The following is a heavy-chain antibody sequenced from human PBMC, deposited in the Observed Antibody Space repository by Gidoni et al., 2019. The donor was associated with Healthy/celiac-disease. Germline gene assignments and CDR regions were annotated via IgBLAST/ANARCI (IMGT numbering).Heavy chain of an antibody. V-gene: IGHV3-33*01. CDR2: IWYDGSNK. CDR3: ARDGGDIVVVVAAFMDV. Sequence: QVQLVESGGGVVQPGRSLRLYCAASGFTFSSYGMHWVRQAPGKGLEWVAVIWYDGSNKYYADSVKGRFTISRDNSKNTLYLQMNSPRAEDTAVYYCARDGGDIVVVVAAFMDVWGKGTTVTVSS. D-gene: IGHD2-15*01. J-gene: IGHJ6*03. CDR1: GFTFSSYG.